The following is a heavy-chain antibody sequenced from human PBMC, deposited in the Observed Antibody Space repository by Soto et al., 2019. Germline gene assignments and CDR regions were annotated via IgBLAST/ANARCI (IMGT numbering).Heavy chain of an antibody. J-gene: IGHJ4*02. CDR1: GGTFSSDG. CDR3: SRQHCSGGSCYSGRYYFDY. V-gene: IGHV1-69*01. D-gene: IGHD2-15*01. Sequence: QVQLVQSGAEMKKPGSSMKVSCKASGGTFSSDGINWVRQAPGQGLEWMGGIIPIFGTPNYAQKFRGRITITADGSLSTAYMDLSGLRSDDTAVYFCSRQHCSGGSCYSGRYYFDYWGQGTLVTVSS. CDR2: IIPIFGTP.